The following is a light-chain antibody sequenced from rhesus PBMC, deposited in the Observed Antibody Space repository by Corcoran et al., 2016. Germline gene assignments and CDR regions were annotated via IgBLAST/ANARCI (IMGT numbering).Light chain of an antibody. CDR1: QGINSY. CDR3: LQHNSYPLT. CDR2: AAS. J-gene: IGKJ4*01. V-gene: IGKV1-28*03. Sequence: DIQMTQSPSSLSASVGDTVTITCRASQGINSYLNWFQQKPGKAPKLLIYAASRVESGVPSRFSGSGSGTDCTLTISSLQPEDFAVYYCLQHNSYPLTFGGGTKVELK.